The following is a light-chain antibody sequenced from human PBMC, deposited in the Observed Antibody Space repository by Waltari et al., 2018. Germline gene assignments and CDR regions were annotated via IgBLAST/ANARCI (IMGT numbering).Light chain of an antibody. Sequence: DIQMTQSPSTLCASVGDRVTITCRASQGIISWLAWYQQKPGKAPKVLIYKASSLESGGPSRFSGSGSGTEFTLTISRLQPGDFATYYCQQYHSYPYSFGQGTKLEIK. V-gene: IGKV1-5*03. CDR2: KAS. CDR3: QQYHSYPYS. CDR1: QGIISW. J-gene: IGKJ2*01.